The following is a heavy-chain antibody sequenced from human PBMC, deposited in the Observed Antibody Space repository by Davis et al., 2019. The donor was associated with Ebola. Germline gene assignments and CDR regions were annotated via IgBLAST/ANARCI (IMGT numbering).Heavy chain of an antibody. V-gene: IGHV3-23*01. CDR1: GFRFSSYV. J-gene: IGHJ4*02. CDR3: ARDAFSLSRYDTEDH. CDR2: IGGSGDTA. Sequence: GGSLRLSCVASGFRFSSYVMGWVRQAPGKGLEWVSRIGGSGDTADYGDSVRGRFTISRDNARDSLYLQMDSLRVEDTAIYYCARDAFSLSRYDTEDHWGQGTLVTVSS. D-gene: IGHD3-9*01.